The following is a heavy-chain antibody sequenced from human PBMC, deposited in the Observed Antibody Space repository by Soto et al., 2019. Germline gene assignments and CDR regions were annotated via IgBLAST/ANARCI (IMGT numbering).Heavy chain of an antibody. D-gene: IGHD1-26*01. CDR3: ARVGATTFDY. V-gene: IGHV4-59*01. CDR1: SGSISGYY. CDR2: IYYSGST. J-gene: IGHJ4*02. Sequence: PSEPLSLTCTVSSGSISGYYWNWIRQRPGKGLEWIGYIYYSGSTNYNPSLKDRVTISVDTSKNQFSLKLSSVTSADTAVYYCARVGATTFDYWGQGTLVTVS.